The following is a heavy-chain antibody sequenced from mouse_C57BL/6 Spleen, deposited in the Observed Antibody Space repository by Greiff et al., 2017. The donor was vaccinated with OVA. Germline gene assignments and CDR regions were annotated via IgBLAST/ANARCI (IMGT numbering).Heavy chain of an antibody. CDR1: GYTFTSYC. J-gene: IGHJ1*03. D-gene: IGHD3-2*02. CDR3: ARQLRPRYFDV. Sequence: QVQLQQPGAELVKPGASVKLSCKASGYTFTSYCMQWVKQRPGQGLEWIGEIDPSDSYTNYNQKFKGKATLTVDTSSSTAYMQLSSLTSEDSAVYYCARQLRPRYFDVWGTGTTVTVSS. V-gene: IGHV1-50*01. CDR2: IDPSDSYT.